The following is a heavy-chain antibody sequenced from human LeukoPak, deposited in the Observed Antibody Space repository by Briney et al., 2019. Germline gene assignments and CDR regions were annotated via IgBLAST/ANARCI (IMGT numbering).Heavy chain of an antibody. CDR2: INHSGST. CDR3: ARDLRAGKEYFQH. D-gene: IGHD6-19*01. V-gene: IGHV4-34*09. CDR1: GGSFSGYY. Sequence: PSETLSLTCAVYGGSFSGYYWSWIRQPPGKGLEWIGEINHSGSTNYNPSLKSRVTISVDTSKNQFSLKLSSVTAADTAVYYCARDLRAGKEYFQHWGQGTLVTVSS. J-gene: IGHJ1*01.